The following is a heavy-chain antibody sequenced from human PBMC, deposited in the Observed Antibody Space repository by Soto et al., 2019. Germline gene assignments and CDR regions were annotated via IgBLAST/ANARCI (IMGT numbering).Heavy chain of an antibody. CDR2: IYYSGST. D-gene: IGHD1-26*01. J-gene: IGHJ4*02. CDR3: ARHEWELREYYFDY. V-gene: IGHV4-39*01. Sequence: SETLSLTCTVSGGSISSSSHYWGWIRQPPGKGLEWIGSIYYSGSTYYNPSLKSRVTISVDTSKNQFPLKLSSVTAADTAVYYCARHEWELREYYFDYWGQGTLVTVSS. CDR1: GGSISSSSHY.